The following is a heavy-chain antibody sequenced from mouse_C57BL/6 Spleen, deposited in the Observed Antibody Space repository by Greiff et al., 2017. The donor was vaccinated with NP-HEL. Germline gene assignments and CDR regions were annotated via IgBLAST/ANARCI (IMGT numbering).Heavy chain of an antibody. Sequence: DVMLVESGGGLVKPGGSLKLSCAASGFTFSSYAMSWVRQTPEKRLEWVATISDGGSYTYYPDNVKGGFTISRDNSKNHLYLHMWHLRSEDAAMYYCARGGGYYALDYWGQGPSVTVSS. CDR1: GFTFSSYA. CDR3: ARGGGYYALDY. J-gene: IGHJ4*01. CDR2: ISDGGSYT. V-gene: IGHV5-4*03.